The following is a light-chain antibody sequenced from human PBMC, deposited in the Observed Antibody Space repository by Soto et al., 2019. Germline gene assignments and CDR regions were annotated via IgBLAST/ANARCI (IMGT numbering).Light chain of an antibody. CDR1: QDINRW. CDR3: QQFSLYWA. V-gene: IGKV1-5*01. CDR2: NAD. J-gene: IGKJ1*01. Sequence: DIQMTQSPSTLSASVGDRVTITCRASQDINRWLAWYQQKPGKAPKILIYNADTLESGVPSRFSGSGYGTEFILTISSLQHDDFATYYCQQFSLYWAFGQGTKVEIK.